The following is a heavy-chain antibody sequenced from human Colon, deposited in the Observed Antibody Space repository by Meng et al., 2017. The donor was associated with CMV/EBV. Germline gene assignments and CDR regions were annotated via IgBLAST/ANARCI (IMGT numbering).Heavy chain of an antibody. Sequence: ISSNYYWGWLRPPPGKGPEWIGGISSHGGTYYNPSLKSRVTISMDTSKNQFSLKVTSVTAADTAAYHCARQRNDFWSGYHTFGAFDMWGQGTMVTVSS. J-gene: IGHJ3*02. D-gene: IGHD3-3*01. CDR3: ARQRNDFWSGYHTFGAFDM. V-gene: IGHV4-39*01. CDR2: ISSHGGT. CDR1: ISSNYY.